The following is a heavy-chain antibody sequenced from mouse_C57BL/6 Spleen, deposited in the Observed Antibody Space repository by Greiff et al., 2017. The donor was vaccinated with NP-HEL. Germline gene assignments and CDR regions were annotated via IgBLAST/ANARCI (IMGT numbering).Heavy chain of an antibody. CDR3: ARRSFFYYGNYDSIDMDY. CDR1: GYSFTGYY. Sequence: EVQLQESGPELVKPGASVKISCKASGYSFTGYYMNWVKQSPEKSLEWIGEINPSTGGTTYNQKFKAKATLTVDKSSSTAYMQLKSLTSEDSAVYYCARRSFFYYGNYDSIDMDYWGQGTSVTVSS. V-gene: IGHV1-42*01. D-gene: IGHD2-1*01. CDR2: INPSTGGT. J-gene: IGHJ4*01.